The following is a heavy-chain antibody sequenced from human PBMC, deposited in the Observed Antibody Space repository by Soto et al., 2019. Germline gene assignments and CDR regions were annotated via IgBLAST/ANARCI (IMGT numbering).Heavy chain of an antibody. CDR3: ARYGSTVTTVPFDY. J-gene: IGHJ4*02. D-gene: IGHD4-17*01. Sequence: QVQLQESGPGLVKPSETLSLTCTVSGGSISSYYWSWIRQPPGKGLEWIGYIHYSGSTNYNPSLKSRVTISVDTSKNQFSLKLSSVTAADTAVYYCARYGSTVTTVPFDYWGQGTLVTVSS. V-gene: IGHV4-59*01. CDR1: GGSISSYY. CDR2: IHYSGST.